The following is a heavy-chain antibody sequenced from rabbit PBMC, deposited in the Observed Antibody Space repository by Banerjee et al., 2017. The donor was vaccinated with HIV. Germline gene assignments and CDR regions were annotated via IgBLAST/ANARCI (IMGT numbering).Heavy chain of an antibody. Sequence: QEQLVEYGGDLVQPEGSLTLTCKASGFDFSSSYWICWVRQAPGKGLELIACIYGGKSGTTWYASWAKGRFTISKTSSPTVTLQMTSLTAADTATYFCARDGVYTGPDYDLWGPGTLVTVS. CDR3: ARDGVYTGPDYDL. D-gene: IGHD4-2*01. CDR1: GFDFSSSYW. CDR2: IYGGKSGTT. V-gene: IGHV1S45*01. J-gene: IGHJ6*01.